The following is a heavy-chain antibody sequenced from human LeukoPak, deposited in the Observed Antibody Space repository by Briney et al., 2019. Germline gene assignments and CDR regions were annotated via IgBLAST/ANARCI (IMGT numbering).Heavy chain of an antibody. CDR3: ARESNYYDSSGSYDY. CDR1: GGSISSSNW. Sequence: KPSGTLSLTCAVSGGSISSSNWWSWVRQPPGKGLEWIGEIYHSGSTNYNPSLKSRVTISVDKSKNQFSLKLSSVTAADTAVYYCARESNYYDSSGSYDYWGQGTLVTVSS. J-gene: IGHJ4*02. D-gene: IGHD3-22*01. CDR2: IYHSGST. V-gene: IGHV4-4*02.